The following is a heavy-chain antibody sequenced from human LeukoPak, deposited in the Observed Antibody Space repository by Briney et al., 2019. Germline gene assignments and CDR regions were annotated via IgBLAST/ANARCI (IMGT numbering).Heavy chain of an antibody. CDR1: GFTFSSYA. J-gene: IGHJ4*02. Sequence: PGGSLRLSVAASGFTFSSYAMSWVGQAPGKGLDWVSAISGRGGSTYYADSVKGRFTISRDNSKNTLYLQMNSLRAEDTAVYYCAKSSLFIAAAGIDYWGQGTLVTVSS. CDR2: ISGRGGST. D-gene: IGHD6-13*01. V-gene: IGHV3-23*01. CDR3: AKSSLFIAAAGIDY.